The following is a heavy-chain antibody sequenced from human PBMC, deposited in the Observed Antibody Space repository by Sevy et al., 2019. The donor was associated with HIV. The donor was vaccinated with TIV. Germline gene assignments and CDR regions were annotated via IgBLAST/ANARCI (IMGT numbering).Heavy chain of an antibody. V-gene: IGHV3-23*01. CDR3: AREGCTKPHDY. Sequence: GGSLRLSCAASGFDFSIYSMSWVRQAPGKGLEWVSTLSFGCGKINYADSVKGRFTISRDNSKSSVYLQMNNMRVEDTAVYYCAREGCTKPHDYWGQGTLGTVSS. D-gene: IGHD2-8*01. CDR1: GFDFSIYS. CDR2: LSFGCGKI. J-gene: IGHJ4*02.